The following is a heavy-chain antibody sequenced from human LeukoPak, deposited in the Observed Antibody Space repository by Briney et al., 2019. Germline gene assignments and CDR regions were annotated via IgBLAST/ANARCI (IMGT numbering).Heavy chain of an antibody. J-gene: IGHJ6*03. CDR1: GFTFSNAW. V-gene: IGHV3-15*01. Sequence: KPGGSLRLSCAASGFTFSNAWMSWVRQAPGKGLEWVGRIKSKTDGGTTDYAAPVKGRFTISRDDSKNTLYLQMNSLKTEDTAVYYCTTDRIVVVPAAPYYYYMDVWGKGTTVTVSS. D-gene: IGHD2-2*01. CDR2: IKSKTDGGTT. CDR3: TTDRIVVVPAAPYYYYMDV.